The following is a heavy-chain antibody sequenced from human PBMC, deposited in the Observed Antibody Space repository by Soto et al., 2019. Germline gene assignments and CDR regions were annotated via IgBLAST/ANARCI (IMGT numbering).Heavy chain of an antibody. V-gene: IGHV1-69*08. J-gene: IGHJ6*02. CDR2: IIPVLTTT. CDR1: GDTFSSYT. CDR3: ARRRYCGYDCYHKHYYGMDV. Sequence: QVQLVQSGAEVKMPGSSVKVSCRASGDTFSSYTVNWWRQAPGRGLEWMGRIIPVLTTTDYAQKFRGRVTITADKSSNTVYMELTSLSSDDTAVYYCARRRYCGYDCYHKHYYGMDVWGQGTTVTVAS. D-gene: IGHD2-21*02.